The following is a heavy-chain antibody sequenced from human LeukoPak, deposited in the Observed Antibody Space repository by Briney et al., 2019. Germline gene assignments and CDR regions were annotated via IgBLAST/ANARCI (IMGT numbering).Heavy chain of an antibody. CDR3: ARGGRGSAAVVAPRSFDI. V-gene: IGHV3-23*01. Sequence: PGGSLRLSCAASGFTFSSYAMSWVRQAPGKGLEWVSAISGSGGSTYYAGSVQGRFIISRDISKNTLYLQMNNLRAEDSALYYCARGGRGSAAVVAPRSFDIWGQGTMVTVSS. D-gene: IGHD3-22*01. CDR1: GFTFSSYA. J-gene: IGHJ3*02. CDR2: ISGSGGST.